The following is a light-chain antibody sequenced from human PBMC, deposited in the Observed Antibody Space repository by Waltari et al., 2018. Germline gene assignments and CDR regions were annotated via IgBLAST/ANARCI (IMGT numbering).Light chain of an antibody. CDR2: GAS. J-gene: IGKJ3*01. Sequence: ENVMTQSPATLSVSPGERATPSCRASQSVSNHSAWSQQRPGQAPRLLIYGASSRAAGVPARFSGSGSGTEFTLSIDSLQSEDFALYFCQQYNSWPFTFGPGTQVDIK. V-gene: IGKV3-15*01. CDR3: QQYNSWPFT. CDR1: QSVSNH.